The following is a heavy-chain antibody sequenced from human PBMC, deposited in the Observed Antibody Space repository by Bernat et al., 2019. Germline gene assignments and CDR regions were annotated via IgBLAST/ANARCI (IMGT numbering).Heavy chain of an antibody. V-gene: IGHV1-3*01. Sequence: QVQLVQSGAEVKKPGASVKVSCKASGYTFTSYAMHWVRQAPGQRLEWMGWINAGNGNTKYSQKFQGRVTITRDTSASTAYMELSSLRSEDTAVYYCAATSYDYIWGSYRYTYAFDIWGQGTMVTVSS. J-gene: IGHJ3*02. CDR3: AATSYDYIWGSYRYTYAFDI. D-gene: IGHD3-16*02. CDR1: GYTFTSYA. CDR2: INAGNGNT.